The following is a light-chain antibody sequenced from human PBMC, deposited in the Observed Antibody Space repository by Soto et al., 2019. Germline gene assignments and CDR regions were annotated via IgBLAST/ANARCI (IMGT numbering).Light chain of an antibody. CDR1: QSVSNY. J-gene: IGKJ1*01. CDR3: LQTYTSLTWT. V-gene: IGKV1-39*01. CDR2: AAS. Sequence: DLKVTQSPSSLSASLRDRVTITRPVSQSVSNYLQWYQQKSGHAPKLLVYAASSLHSGVPSRFSGSGSGTDFTLTISSLQPEDFATYYCLQTYTSLTWTFGQGTKAAI.